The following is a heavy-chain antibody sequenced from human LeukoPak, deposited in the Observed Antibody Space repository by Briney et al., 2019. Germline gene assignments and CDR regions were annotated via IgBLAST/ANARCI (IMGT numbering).Heavy chain of an antibody. V-gene: IGHV4-30-2*01. CDR1: GGSISSGGYS. CDR3: ASYYREVGSGAFDI. Sequence: SETLSRTCAVSGGSISSGGYSGSWVRQPPGKGLEWIGYIYHSGSTYYNPSLKSRVTISVDRSKNQFSLKLSSVTAADTAVYYCASYYREVGSGAFDIWGQGTMVTVSS. CDR2: IYHSGST. D-gene: IGHD3-10*01. J-gene: IGHJ3*02.